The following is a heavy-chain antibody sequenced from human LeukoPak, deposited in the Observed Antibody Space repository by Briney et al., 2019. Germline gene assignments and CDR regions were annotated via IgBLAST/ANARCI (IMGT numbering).Heavy chain of an antibody. Sequence: GGSLRLSCAASGFTFSSYDMHWVRQATGKGLECVSAIGTAGDTYYPGSVKGRFTISTETDKNSLYLQMSSLRAGDTAVYYCARAGPVAYRSRAFYISGEGTTGTASS. J-gene: IGHJ3*02. CDR1: GFTFSSYD. V-gene: IGHV3-13*04. D-gene: IGHD6-19*01. CDR3: ARAGPVAYRSRAFYI. CDR2: IGTAGDT.